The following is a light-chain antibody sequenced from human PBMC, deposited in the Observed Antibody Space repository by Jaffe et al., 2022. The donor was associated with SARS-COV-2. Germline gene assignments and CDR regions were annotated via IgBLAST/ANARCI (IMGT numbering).Light chain of an antibody. V-gene: IGKV3-11*01. CDR1: QSVSSY. CDR2: DAS. CDR3: QQRSNWPLT. Sequence: EIVLTQSPATLSLSPGERATLSCRASQSVSSYLAWYQQTRGQAPRLLIYDASRRATGIPARFSGSGSGTDFTLTISTLEPEDFAVYYCQQRSNWPLTFGGGTKVEIK. J-gene: IGKJ4*01.